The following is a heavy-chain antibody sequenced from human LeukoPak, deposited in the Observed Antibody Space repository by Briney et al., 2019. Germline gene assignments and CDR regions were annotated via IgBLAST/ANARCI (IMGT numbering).Heavy chain of an antibody. V-gene: IGHV3-23*01. CDR1: GFSFRSHG. Sequence: GGTLRLSCAASGFSFRSHGMNWVRQAPGKGLEWVSGISPRGDITYYKDSVRGRFTISRDNSKNTLYLQMNSLRAEDTAIYYCARDERLLSFLKWGQGTLVTVSS. CDR2: ISPRGDIT. D-gene: IGHD3-3*01. J-gene: IGHJ4*02. CDR3: ARDERLLSFLK.